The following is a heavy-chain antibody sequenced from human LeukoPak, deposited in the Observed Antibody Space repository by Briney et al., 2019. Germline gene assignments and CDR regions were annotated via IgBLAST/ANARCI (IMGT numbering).Heavy chain of an antibody. CDR3: ARRVDTAVDY. Sequence: PSETLSLTCTVSGGSISSSDYYWGWIRQPPGKGLEWIGSIFYSGNTYYNPSLKSRVTMSVDTSKNQFSLKLSSVTAADTAVYYCARRVDTAVDYWGQGTLVTASS. CDR1: GGSISSSDYY. CDR2: IFYSGNT. J-gene: IGHJ4*02. V-gene: IGHV4-39*07. D-gene: IGHD5-18*01.